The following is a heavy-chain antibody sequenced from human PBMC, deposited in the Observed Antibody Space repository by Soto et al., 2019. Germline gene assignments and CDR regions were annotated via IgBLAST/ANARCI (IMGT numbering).Heavy chain of an antibody. CDR3: ASEKWELDSGFDY. CDR1: GYTFTSYA. V-gene: IGHV1-3*05. Sequence: QVQLVQSGAEEKKPGASVKVSCKASGYTFTSYAMHWVRQAPGQRLEWMGWINAGIGNTKYSQKFQGRVTITRDTSASTAYMELRSLRSEDTAGYYCASEKWELDSGFDYWGQGTLVTVSS. CDR2: INAGIGNT. J-gene: IGHJ4*02. D-gene: IGHD1-26*01.